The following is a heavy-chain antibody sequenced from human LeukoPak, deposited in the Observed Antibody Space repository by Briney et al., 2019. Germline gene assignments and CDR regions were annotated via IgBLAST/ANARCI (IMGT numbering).Heavy chain of an antibody. CDR1: GYSFTTYW. V-gene: IGHV5-51*01. CDR2: IYPGDSDT. D-gene: IGHD3-10*01. CDR3: ARPSHGSGSQIDY. J-gene: IGHJ4*02. Sequence: GESLKISCQGSGYSFTTYWIGWVRQMPGKGLEWMGIIYPGDSDTRYSPSFQGQVTISADKSISTAYLQWSSLKASDTAIYYCARPSHGSGSQIDYWGQGTLVTVSS.